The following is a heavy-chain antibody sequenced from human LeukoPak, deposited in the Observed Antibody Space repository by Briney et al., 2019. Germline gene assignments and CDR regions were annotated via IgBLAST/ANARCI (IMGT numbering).Heavy chain of an antibody. CDR2: IYTSGST. D-gene: IGHD2-2*01. J-gene: IGHJ6*03. V-gene: IGHV4-61*02. CDR3: ARDLGYCSSTSCYLTNYYYYYMDV. CDR1: GGSISSGSYY. Sequence: PSATLSLTCTVSGGSISSGSYYWSWIRQPAGKGLEWIGRIYTSGSTNYNPSLKSRVTTSIDTSKNQFSLKLGSVTAADTAVYYCARDLGYCSSTSCYLTNYYYYYMDVWGKGTTVTVSS.